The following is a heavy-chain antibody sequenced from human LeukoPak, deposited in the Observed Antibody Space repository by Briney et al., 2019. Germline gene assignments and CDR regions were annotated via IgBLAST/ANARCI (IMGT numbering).Heavy chain of an antibody. CDR1: GFNVNSNY. D-gene: IGHD6-13*01. CDR3: ARVSIAAAGPSDY. CDR2: ISSSGFNI. Sequence: PGGSLRLSCTASGFNVNSNYMSWVHQAPGKGLEWVSYISSSGFNIYYADSVKGRFTISRDNAKNSLYLQMNSLRAEDTAVYYCARVSIAAAGPSDYWGQGTLVTVSS. V-gene: IGHV3-21*05. J-gene: IGHJ4*02.